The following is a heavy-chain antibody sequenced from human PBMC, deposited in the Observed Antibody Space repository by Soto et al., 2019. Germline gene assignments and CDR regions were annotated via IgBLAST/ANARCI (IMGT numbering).Heavy chain of an antibody. Sequence: QVQLVQSGAEVKKPGASVKVSCKASGYTFTSYGISWGRQAPEQGLEWMGWISAYNGNTNYAQKLQGRVSMTTDTSTSTAYRELRSLRSDDTVVYYCARESSSSCHDYWGQGTLVTVSS. J-gene: IGHJ4*02. CDR2: ISAYNGNT. D-gene: IGHD6-13*01. CDR1: GYTFTSYG. V-gene: IGHV1-18*01. CDR3: ARESSSSCHDY.